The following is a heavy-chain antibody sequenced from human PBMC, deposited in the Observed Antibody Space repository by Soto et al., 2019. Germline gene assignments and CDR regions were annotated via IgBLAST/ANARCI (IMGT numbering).Heavy chain of an antibody. CDR2: INHSGST. D-gene: IGHD6-13*01. J-gene: IGHJ6*03. CDR3: ARGPYAAAAGTLHYYYMDV. Sequence: SETLSLTCAVYGGSFSGYYWSWIRQPPGKGLEWIGEINHSGSTNYNPSLKSRVTISVDTSKNQFSLKLSSVTAADTAVYYCARGPYAAAAGTLHYYYMDVWGKGTTVTVSS. V-gene: IGHV4-34*01. CDR1: GGSFSGYY.